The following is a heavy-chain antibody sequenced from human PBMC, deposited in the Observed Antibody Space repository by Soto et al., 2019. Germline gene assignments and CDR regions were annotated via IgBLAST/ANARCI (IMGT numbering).Heavy chain of an antibody. CDR3: ARYGSGSYFHFDY. Sequence: QVQLQESSPGLVKPSQTLSLTCTVSGGSISSGGYYWSWIRQHPGKGLEWIGYIYYSGSTYYNPSLKSRVTISVDTSKNQFSLKLSSVTAADTAVYYCARYGSGSYFHFDYWGQGTLVTVSS. D-gene: IGHD3-10*01. CDR2: IYYSGST. V-gene: IGHV4-31*03. CDR1: GGSISSGGYY. J-gene: IGHJ4*02.